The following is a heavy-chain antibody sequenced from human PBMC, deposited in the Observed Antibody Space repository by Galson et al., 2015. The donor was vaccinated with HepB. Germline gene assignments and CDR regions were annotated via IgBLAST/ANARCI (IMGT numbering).Heavy chain of an antibody. CDR3: ASFMEADYQLLFQGGYYYYGMDV. D-gene: IGHD2-2*01. CDR2: ISSSSSYI. Sequence: SLRLSCAASGFTFSSYSMNWVRQAPGKGPEWVSSISSSSSYIYYADSVKGRFTISRDNAKNSLYLQMNSLRAEDTAVYYCASFMEADYQLLFQGGYYYYGMDVWGQGTTVTVSS. J-gene: IGHJ6*02. V-gene: IGHV3-21*01. CDR1: GFTFSSYS.